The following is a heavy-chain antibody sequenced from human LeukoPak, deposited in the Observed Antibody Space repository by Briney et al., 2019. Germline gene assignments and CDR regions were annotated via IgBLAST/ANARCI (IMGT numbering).Heavy chain of an antibody. CDR1: GGSLSGYF. Sequence: PSETLSLTCAVYGGSLSGYFWIWIRQPQRKGREWIGEINHSGSTNYNPSLKSRVTISVDTSKNQFSLKLSSVTAADTAVYYCARGESSWSGYYKPPWRYWGQGTLVTVSS. D-gene: IGHD3-3*01. J-gene: IGHJ4*02. V-gene: IGHV4-34*01. CDR2: INHSGST. CDR3: ARGESSWSGYYKPPWRY.